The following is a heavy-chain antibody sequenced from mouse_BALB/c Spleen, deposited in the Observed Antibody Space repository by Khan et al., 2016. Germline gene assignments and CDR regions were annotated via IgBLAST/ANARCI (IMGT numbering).Heavy chain of an antibody. Sequence: EVQLQESGPGLVKPSQSLSLTCTVTGHSITSDYAWNWIRQFPGNKLEWMGYISYSGNSNYNPSLKSRISITRDTSKNQFFLQLNSVTTEDTATYYCARWNNFDYFDYWGQGTTRTVSS. V-gene: IGHV3-2*02. J-gene: IGHJ2*01. CDR1: GHSITSDYA. CDR3: ARWNNFDYFDY. CDR2: ISYSGNS. D-gene: IGHD1-3*01.